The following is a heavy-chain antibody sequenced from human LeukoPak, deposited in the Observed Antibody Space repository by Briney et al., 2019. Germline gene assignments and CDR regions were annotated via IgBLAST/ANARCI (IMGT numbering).Heavy chain of an antibody. D-gene: IGHD6-19*01. V-gene: IGHV6-1*01. J-gene: IGHJ3*01. CDR1: GHSVSSNSAA. CDR2: TYYRSNWYN. CDR3: AREVAGTWSFDV. Sequence: SQTLSLTCAISGHSVSSNSAALNWIRQSPSRGLEWLVRTYYRSNWYNDYVAFVRSRITVNPDTSKNQFSLQLNSVTPEDTAIYYCAREVAGTWSFDVWGQGTVVTVSS.